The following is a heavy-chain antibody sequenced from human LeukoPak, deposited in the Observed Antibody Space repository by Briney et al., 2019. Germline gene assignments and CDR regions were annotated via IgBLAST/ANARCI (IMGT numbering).Heavy chain of an antibody. J-gene: IGHJ4*02. CDR2: ISSSSSTI. CDR3: ARSDIVVVPAAMVTFDY. V-gene: IGHV3-48*01. CDR1: GFTFSSYS. D-gene: IGHD2-2*01. Sequence: GGSLRLSCAASGFTFSSYSMNWVRQAPGKGLEWVSSISSSSSTIYYADSVKGRFTISRDNAKNSLYLQMNSLRAEDTAVYYCARSDIVVVPAAMVTFDYWGQGTLVTVSS.